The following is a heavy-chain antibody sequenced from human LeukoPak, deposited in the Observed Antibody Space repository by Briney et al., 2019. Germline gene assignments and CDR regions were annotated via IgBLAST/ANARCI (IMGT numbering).Heavy chain of an antibody. V-gene: IGHV4-4*07. CDR1: GGSISSYY. Sequence: PSETLSLTCTVSGGSISSYYWSWIRQPAGKGLEWIGRIYTSGSTNYNPSLKSRVTMSVDTSKNQFSLKLSSVTAADTAVYYCARAPPAAHNYYYYYGMDVWGQGTTVTVSS. D-gene: IGHD2-2*01. CDR2: IYTSGST. J-gene: IGHJ6*02. CDR3: ARAPPAAHNYYYYYGMDV.